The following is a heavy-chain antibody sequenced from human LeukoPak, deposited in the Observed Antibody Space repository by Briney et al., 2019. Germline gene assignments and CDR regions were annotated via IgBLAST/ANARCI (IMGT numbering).Heavy chain of an antibody. V-gene: IGHV3-23*01. CDR3: AKDPEWLVDLSLPENNWFDP. CDR2: ISGSGGST. CDR1: GFTFSSYA. J-gene: IGHJ5*02. D-gene: IGHD2-21*01. Sequence: GGSLRLSCAASGFTFSSYAMSWVRQAPGKGLEWVSAISGSGGSTYYADSVKGRFTISRDNSKNTLYLQMNSLRAEDTAVYYCAKDPEWLVDLSLPENNWFDPWGQGTLVTVSS.